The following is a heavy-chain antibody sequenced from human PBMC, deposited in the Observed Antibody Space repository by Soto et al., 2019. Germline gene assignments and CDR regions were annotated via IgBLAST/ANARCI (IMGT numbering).Heavy chain of an antibody. D-gene: IGHD3-9*01. J-gene: IGHJ6*03. V-gene: IGHV3-7*01. CDR2: IKQDGSEK. CDR3: ARVLRGRRYPYYYYYMDV. Sequence: PGGSLRLSCAASGFTFSSYWMSWVRQAPGKGLEWVANIKQDGSEKYYVDSVKGRFTISRDNAKNSLYLQMNSLRAEDTAVYYCARVLRGRRYPYYYYYMDVWGKGTTVTVSS. CDR1: GFTFSSYW.